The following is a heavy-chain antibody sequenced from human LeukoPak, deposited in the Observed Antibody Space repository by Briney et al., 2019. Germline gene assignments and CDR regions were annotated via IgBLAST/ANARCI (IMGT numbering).Heavy chain of an antibody. J-gene: IGHJ6*02. Sequence: SETLSLTCTVSGGSISSFYWSWIRQPPGGGLEWLGYVYSSGSTKYNPSLNGRITVSVDSSRNEFSLDLTSVTAADTAVYFCARLNGVYDVWRHRQMSYNHYGLDVWGQGTTVTVSS. CDR1: GGSISSFY. CDR3: ARLNGVYDVWRHRQMSYNHYGLDV. D-gene: IGHD3-3*01. V-gene: IGHV4-4*08. CDR2: VYSSGST.